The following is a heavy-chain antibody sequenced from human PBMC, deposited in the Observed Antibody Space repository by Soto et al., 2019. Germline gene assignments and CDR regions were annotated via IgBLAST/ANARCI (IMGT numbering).Heavy chain of an antibody. Sequence: QVQLVESGGGVVQPGXSLXLXXXXXXXXXXNXAMXXVRQAPGKGLECVAVISYDGSNKFYRDYVKGRFTISRDNSKNALYLQINSLEYEDTAVYYCARGDREDIAVVVGVRPGEYGVDVWGQGTTVTVSS. J-gene: IGHJ6*02. D-gene: IGHD2-15*01. CDR2: ISYDGSNK. V-gene: IGHV3-30-3*01. CDR3: ARGDREDIAVVVGVRPGEYGVDV. CDR1: XXXXXNXA.